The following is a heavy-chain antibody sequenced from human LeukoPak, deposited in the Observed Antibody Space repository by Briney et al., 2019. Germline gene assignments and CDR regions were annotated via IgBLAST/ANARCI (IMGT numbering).Heavy chain of an antibody. CDR3: AKRARDVDY. CDR1: GFTFSSDV. Sequence: PGGSLRLSCAASGFTFSSDVMSWVRQAPGKGLEWVSSISDSSGNTYYANSVKGRFTISRDNSKNTLYLQMNSLRAEDTAIYYCAKRARDVDYWGQGTLVTVSS. J-gene: IGHJ4*02. V-gene: IGHV3-23*01. CDR2: ISDSSGNT.